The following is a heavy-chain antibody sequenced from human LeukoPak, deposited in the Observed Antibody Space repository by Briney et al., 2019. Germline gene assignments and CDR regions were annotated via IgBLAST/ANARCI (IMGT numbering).Heavy chain of an antibody. J-gene: IGHJ6*03. Sequence: SVTESLTCTVSGGSISSYYWSWIRQPAGKGLEWIGRIYTSGSTIYNPSIKSRVTMSVDTSKNQFSLKLSSVTAADTAVYYCARGRYESTRLSAYYYFYMDVWGKGTTVTVSS. CDR3: ARGRYESTRLSAYYYFYMDV. V-gene: IGHV4-4*07. D-gene: IGHD1-14*01. CDR2: IYTSGST. CDR1: GGSISSYY.